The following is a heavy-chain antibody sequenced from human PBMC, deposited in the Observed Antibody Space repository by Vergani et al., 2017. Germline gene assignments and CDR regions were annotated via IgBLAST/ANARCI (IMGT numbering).Heavy chain of an antibody. CDR1: GGSISSGGYY. CDR3: ARRKYSSSSGAFDI. CDR2: TYYSGST. J-gene: IGHJ3*02. V-gene: IGHV4-31*03. D-gene: IGHD6-6*01. Sequence: QVQLQESGPGLVKPSQTLSLTRTVSGGSISSGGYYWSWIRQHPGKGLEWIGYTYYSGSTYYNPSLKSRVTISVDTSKYQFSLKLSSVTAADTAVYYCARRKYSSSSGAFDIWGQGTMVTVSS.